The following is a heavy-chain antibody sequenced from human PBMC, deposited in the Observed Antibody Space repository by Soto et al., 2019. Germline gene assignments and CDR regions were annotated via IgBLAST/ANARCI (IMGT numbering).Heavy chain of an antibody. D-gene: IGHD6-19*01. CDR3: ARDLIYSSGSLDY. CDR1: GYTFTSYA. Sequence: GASVKVSCKASGYTFTSYAMHWVRQAPGQRLEWMGWINTGNGNTKNSQKLQGRVTITRDTSASTAYMELSSPRSEDTAVYYCARDLIYSSGSLDYWGQGTLVTVSS. V-gene: IGHV1-3*04. J-gene: IGHJ4*02. CDR2: INTGNGNT.